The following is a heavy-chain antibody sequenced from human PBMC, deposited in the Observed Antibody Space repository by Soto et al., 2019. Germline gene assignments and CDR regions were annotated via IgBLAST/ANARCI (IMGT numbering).Heavy chain of an antibody. CDR2: VSYDGSNK. CDR1: GFTFSSYG. CDR3: ARGVAAPAY. J-gene: IGHJ4*02. Sequence: QVQLVESGGGVVQPGRSLRLSCAASGFTFSSYGMHWVRQAPGKGLEWVAVVSYDGSNKYYADSVKGRFTISRDNAQNSLYLQMNSLTAEDTAVYYCARGVAAPAYWGQGTLVTVSS. D-gene: IGHD6-13*01. V-gene: IGHV3-30*03.